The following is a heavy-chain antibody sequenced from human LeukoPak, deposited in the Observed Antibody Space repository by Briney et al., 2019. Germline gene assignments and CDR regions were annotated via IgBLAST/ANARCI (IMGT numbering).Heavy chain of an antibody. Sequence: SETLSLTCTVSGVSISSTNSYWGWIRQSPRTGLEWIGNIYSSGSTYYNPSLKSRVTISIDTSENQFSLKLTSVTAADTADYYCARKREGATIGIDYWDQGTLVTVSS. CDR3: ARKREGATIGIDY. CDR2: IYSSGST. J-gene: IGHJ4*02. D-gene: IGHD1-26*01. CDR1: GVSISSTNSY. V-gene: IGHV4-39*07.